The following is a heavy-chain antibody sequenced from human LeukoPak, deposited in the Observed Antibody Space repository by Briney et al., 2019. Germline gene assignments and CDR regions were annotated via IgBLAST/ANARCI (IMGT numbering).Heavy chain of an antibody. J-gene: IGHJ4*02. CDR2: IDPSDSYT. CDR1: GYSFTSYW. CDR3: ARLYDGLLLVSDY. D-gene: IGHD3-10*01. Sequence: GESLRISCQGSGYSFTSYWISWVRQMPGKGLEWMGRIDPSDSYTNYSPSFQGQVTISADKSISTAYLQWSSLKASDTAMYYCARLYDGLLLVSDYWGQGTLVTVSS. V-gene: IGHV5-10-1*01.